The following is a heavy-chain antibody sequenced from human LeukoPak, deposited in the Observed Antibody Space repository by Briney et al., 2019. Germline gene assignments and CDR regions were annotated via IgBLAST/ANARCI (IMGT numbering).Heavy chain of an antibody. V-gene: IGHV4-4*02. Sequence: PSETLSLTCAVSGGSISSSNWWSWVRQPPGKGLEWIGEIYHSGSTNYNPSLKSRVTISVDKSKNQFSLKLSSVTAADTAVYYCARARGGRSWWFDPWGQGTLVTVSS. CDR3: ARARGGRSWWFDP. CDR2: IYHSGST. D-gene: IGHD2-15*01. J-gene: IGHJ5*02. CDR1: GGSISSSNW.